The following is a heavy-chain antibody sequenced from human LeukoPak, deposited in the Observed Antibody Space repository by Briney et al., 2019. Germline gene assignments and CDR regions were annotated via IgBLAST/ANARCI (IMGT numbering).Heavy chain of an antibody. CDR1: GFTFNAFH. CDR2: ISVSGTTT. CDR3: AKDRGY. V-gene: IGHV3-23*01. J-gene: IGHJ4*02. Sequence: GGSLRLSCATSGFTFNAFHMTWVRQAPGKGLEWVSAISVSGTTTYYADSVKGRFTISRDNSKNTMYLQMNSLRAEDTAVYYCAKDRGYWGLGTLVTVSS.